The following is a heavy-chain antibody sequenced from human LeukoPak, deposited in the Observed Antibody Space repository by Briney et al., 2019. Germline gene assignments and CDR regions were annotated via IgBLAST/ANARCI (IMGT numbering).Heavy chain of an antibody. CDR3: AREARYCGGDCYSPIDY. V-gene: IGHV4-30-2*01. CDR2: IYHSGST. D-gene: IGHD2-21*02. CDR1: GGSISSGGYS. J-gene: IGHJ4*02. Sequence: SQTLSLTCAVSGGSISSGGYSWSWIRQPPGKGLEWIGYIYHSGSTYYNPSLKSRVTISVDRSKNQFSLKLSSVTAADTAVYYCAREARYCGGDCYSPIDYWGQGTLVTVSS.